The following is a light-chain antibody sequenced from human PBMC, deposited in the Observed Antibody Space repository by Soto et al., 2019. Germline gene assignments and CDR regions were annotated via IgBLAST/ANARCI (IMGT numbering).Light chain of an antibody. CDR3: TPYAGSNFPVV. Sequence: QSALTQHPSASGSPGQSVTISCTGASSDIGSYNFVSWYQQHPDKAPKLLIYDVTQRPSGVPDRFSGSKSGNTASLTVSGLLAEDEAEYFCTPYAGSNFPVVFGGGTKLTV. CDR1: SSDIGSYNF. CDR2: DVT. V-gene: IGLV2-8*01. J-gene: IGLJ2*01.